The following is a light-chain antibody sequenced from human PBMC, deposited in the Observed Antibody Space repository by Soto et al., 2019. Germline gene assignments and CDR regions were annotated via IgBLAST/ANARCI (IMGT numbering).Light chain of an antibody. V-gene: IGKV2-30*01. CDR3: MQGTHWPPT. J-gene: IGKJ1*01. Sequence: DVVMTQSPLSLPVALGQPASISCRSSQSLANSDGNTNLNWLQQRPGQSPRRLIYKVSNRDSGVPDRFSGSGSGTDFTLKISRVEADDVGVYYCMQGTHWPPTFGQGTKVDIK. CDR1: QSLANSDGNTN. CDR2: KVS.